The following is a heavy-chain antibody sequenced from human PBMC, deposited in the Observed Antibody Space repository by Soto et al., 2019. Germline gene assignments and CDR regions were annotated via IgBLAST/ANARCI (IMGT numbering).Heavy chain of an antibody. V-gene: IGHV1-2*02. CDR2: ISPNRGGT. J-gene: IGHJ4*02. Sequence: VQLVQSGAEVKKSGASVKVSCKASGYTFSGYYIHWVRPAPGPGLEWMGEISPNRGGTKYAQKFQGRVTITRDTSITTGYMDLSNLSPDDTTVYYCSKGRSGDVDIFCWGQGTLVTVYS. CDR3: SKGRSGDVDIFC. D-gene: IGHD3-3*02. CDR1: GYTFSGYY.